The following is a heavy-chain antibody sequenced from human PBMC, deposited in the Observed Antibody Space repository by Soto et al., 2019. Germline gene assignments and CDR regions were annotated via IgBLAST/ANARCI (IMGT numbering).Heavy chain of an antibody. CDR1: GYPFTAYY. D-gene: IGHD1-20*01. Sequence: XSVKLSCKTSGYPFTAYYIHWVRQAPGQGLEWMGWINPDTGDTRSIRKFQGRVTMTRDTSITTVYMVLSRLTTDDTAVYYCARGPYKNWFAPWGQGTLVTVS. CDR3: ARGPYKNWFAP. V-gene: IGHV1-2*02. J-gene: IGHJ5*02. CDR2: INPDTGDT.